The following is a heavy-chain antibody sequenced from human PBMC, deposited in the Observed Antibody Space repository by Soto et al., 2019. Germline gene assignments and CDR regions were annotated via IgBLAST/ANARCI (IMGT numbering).Heavy chain of an antibody. V-gene: IGHV4-39*01. CDR2: IYHTGNA. J-gene: IGHJ5*02. CDR1: GDSISNSRFY. CDR3: ARDYFDSSDYTTNWFDP. D-gene: IGHD3-22*01. Sequence: SETLSLTCSVSGDSISNSRFYWAWIRQPPGEGLEWIGSIYHTGNAYYNPSLKSRVTIFVDTSKNQYSLKLTSVTAADTALYYCARDYFDSSDYTTNWFDPWGQGALVTVSS.